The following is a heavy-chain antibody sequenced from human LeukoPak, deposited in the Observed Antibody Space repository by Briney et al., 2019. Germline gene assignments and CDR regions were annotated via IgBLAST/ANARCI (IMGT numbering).Heavy chain of an antibody. D-gene: IGHD2-15*01. CDR1: GFTVSSNY. V-gene: IGHV3-66*01. CDR3: ARAVVVVAAPDY. J-gene: IGHJ4*02. Sequence: PGGSLRLSWAASGFTVSSNYMSWVRQAPGKGLEWVSVIYSGGSTYYADSVKGRFTISRDNSKNTLYLQMNSLRAEDTAVYYCARAVVVVAAPDYWGQGTLVTVSS. CDR2: IYSGGST.